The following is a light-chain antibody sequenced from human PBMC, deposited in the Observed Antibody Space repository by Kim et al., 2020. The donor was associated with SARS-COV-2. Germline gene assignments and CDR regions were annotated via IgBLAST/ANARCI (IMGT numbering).Light chain of an antibody. J-gene: IGLJ1*01. V-gene: IGLV1-47*01. CDR2: RDD. CDR1: SSNIGDTF. Sequence: GQTVTISCSGSSSNIGDTFAYWFRQFPGTAPKILIARDDQRPSGVPDRFSGSKSGTSASLVIRGLRSEDEAVYYCAAWDDKLRAFVFGVGTKVTVL. CDR3: AAWDDKLRAFV.